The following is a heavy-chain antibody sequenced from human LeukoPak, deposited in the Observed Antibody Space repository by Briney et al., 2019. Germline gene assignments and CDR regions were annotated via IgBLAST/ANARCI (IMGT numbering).Heavy chain of an antibody. CDR3: ARGSDTAAGLY. V-gene: IGHV4-34*01. CDR1: GGSFSGYY. D-gene: IGHD6-13*01. CDR2: INHSGST. J-gene: IGHJ4*02. Sequence: SETLSLTCAVYGGSFSGYYWSWIRQPPGKGLEWIGEINHSGSTNYNPSLKSRVSMSVDSSKNQFSLKVSSVTAADTAVYYCARGSDTAAGLYWGQGTLVTVSS.